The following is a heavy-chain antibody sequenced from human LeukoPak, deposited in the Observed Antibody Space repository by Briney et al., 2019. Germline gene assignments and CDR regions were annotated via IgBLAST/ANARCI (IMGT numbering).Heavy chain of an antibody. CDR1: GGSFSGYY. CDR2: INHSGST. Sequence: PSETLSLTCAVYGGSFSGYYWSWIRQTPGKGLEWLGGINHSGSTNYNPSLKSRVTISVDTSKNQFSLKLSSVTAADTAVYYCAREDGDYGFDYWGQGTLVTVSS. D-gene: IGHD4-17*01. V-gene: IGHV4-34*01. CDR3: AREDGDYGFDY. J-gene: IGHJ4*02.